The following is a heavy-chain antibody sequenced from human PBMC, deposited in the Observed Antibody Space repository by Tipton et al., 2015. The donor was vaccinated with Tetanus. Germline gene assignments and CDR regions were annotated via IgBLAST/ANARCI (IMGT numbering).Heavy chain of an antibody. CDR3: ARGGSHFDY. V-gene: IGHV1-18*01. CDR1: GYTFTSYG. CDR2: ISTYNGNT. D-gene: IGHD1-26*01. J-gene: IGHJ4*02. Sequence: QVQLVQSGPEVKKPGASVKVSCKASGYTFTSYGISWARQAPGQGLEWMGWISTYNGNTNYVQKFQGRVTMTTDTSTNTAYMELRSLRTDGAALYYCARGGSHFDYWGPGTLVTVSS.